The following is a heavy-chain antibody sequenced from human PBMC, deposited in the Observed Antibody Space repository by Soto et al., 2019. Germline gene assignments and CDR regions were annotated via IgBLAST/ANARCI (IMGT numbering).Heavy chain of an antibody. CDR2: LNPTSGAT. V-gene: IGHV1-2*02. CDR1: GHTFNDYY. J-gene: IGHJ6*02. Sequence: QEQLVQSGAEVRKPGASVKVSCKASGHTFNDYYFHWVRQAPGQGLEWVGRLNPTSGATNYAQKFQGRVTMTGDTSVNTAYMDLSRLESDDTAVYYWARVVRSYSYGLDVWGQGTTITVSS. CDR3: ARVVRSYSYGLDV.